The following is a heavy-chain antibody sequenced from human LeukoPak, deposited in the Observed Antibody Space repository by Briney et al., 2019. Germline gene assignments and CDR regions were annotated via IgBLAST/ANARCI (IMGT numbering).Heavy chain of an antibody. Sequence: EGSLRLSCAASGFTFSDYYMSWIRQAPGKGLEWVSYISSSGSTIYYADSVKGRFTISRDNAKNSLYLQMNSLRAEDTAVYYCARDRAQYCSSTSCQDWFDPWGQGTLVTVSS. V-gene: IGHV3-11*01. J-gene: IGHJ5*02. D-gene: IGHD2-2*01. CDR1: GFTFSDYY. CDR2: ISSSGSTI. CDR3: ARDRAQYCSSTSCQDWFDP.